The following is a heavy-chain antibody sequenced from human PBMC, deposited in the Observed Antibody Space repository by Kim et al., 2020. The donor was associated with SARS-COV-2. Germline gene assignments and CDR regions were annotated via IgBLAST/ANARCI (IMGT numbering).Heavy chain of an antibody. CDR1: GFTFSSYV. CDR3: AREGQVGATGFDY. CDR2: ISYDGSNK. Sequence: GGSLRLSCAASGFTFSSYVMHWVRQAPGKGLEWVAVISYDGSNKYYADSVKGRFTISRDNSKNTLYLQMNSLRAEDTAVYYCAREGQVGATGFDYWGQGTLGTVSS. V-gene: IGHV3-33*05. J-gene: IGHJ4*02. D-gene: IGHD1-26*01.